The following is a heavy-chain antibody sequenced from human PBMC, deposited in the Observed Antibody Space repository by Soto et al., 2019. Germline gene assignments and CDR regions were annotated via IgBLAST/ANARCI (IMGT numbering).Heavy chain of an antibody. J-gene: IGHJ4*01. D-gene: IGHD3-22*01. Sequence: QVQLVESGGGVVQPGRSLTLSCAASDFTFSSHGIHWVRQAPGKGLEWVAVISYDGSNKQYGDSVKGRLTMSRDNSKNTVHLQMSSLRVEDTAVYYCAKDTYYHDSSGYYVFDYWGQGTLVTVSS. CDR2: ISYDGSNK. V-gene: IGHV3-30*18. CDR1: DFTFSSHG. CDR3: AKDTYYHDSSGYYVFDY.